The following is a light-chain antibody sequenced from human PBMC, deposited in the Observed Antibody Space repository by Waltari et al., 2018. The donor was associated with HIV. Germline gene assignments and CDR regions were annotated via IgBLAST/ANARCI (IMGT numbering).Light chain of an antibody. CDR3: CSYGGSSNWV. CDR2: EGI. J-gene: IGLJ3*02. V-gene: IGLV2-23*01. CDR1: SSDVGNYNL. Sequence: QSALTQPASVSGSPGQSITISCTGTSSDVGNYNLVSWYQQHPGKAPKLMIYEGIKRPSGVSNRIPGSKSGNTASLTISGLQAEDEADYYCCSYGGSSNWVFGGGTKLTVL.